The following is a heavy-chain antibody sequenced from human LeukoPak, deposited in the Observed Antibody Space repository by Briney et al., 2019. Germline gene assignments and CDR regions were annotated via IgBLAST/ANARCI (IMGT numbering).Heavy chain of an antibody. CDR1: GYTFTGYY. V-gene: IGHV1-8*02. J-gene: IGHJ4*02. Sequence: GASVKVSCKASGYTFTGYYMHWVRQAPGQGLEWMGWINPNSGNTGYAQKFQGRVTMTRNTSISTAYMELSSLRSEDTAVYYCARAHCGGDCSWGQGTLVTVSS. D-gene: IGHD2-21*02. CDR2: INPNSGNT. CDR3: ARAHCGGDCS.